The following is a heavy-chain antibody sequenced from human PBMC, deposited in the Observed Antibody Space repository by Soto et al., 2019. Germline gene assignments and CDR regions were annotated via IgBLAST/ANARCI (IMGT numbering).Heavy chain of an antibody. CDR1: GYIFINYG. Sequence: ASVKVSCKASGYIFINYGIRWVRQAPGEGLEWMGWISGYNGNTNYAQNLQGRVTMTTDTSTSTAYMELRSLRSDDTAVYYCARHVMILVAPFDYWGKGTLVTVS. CDR3: ARHVMILVAPFDY. J-gene: IGHJ4*02. V-gene: IGHV1-18*01. D-gene: IGHD3-22*01. CDR2: ISGYNGNT.